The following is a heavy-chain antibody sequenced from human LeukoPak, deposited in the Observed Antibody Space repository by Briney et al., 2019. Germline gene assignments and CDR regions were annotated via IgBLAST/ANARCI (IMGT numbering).Heavy chain of an antibody. D-gene: IGHD3-3*01. CDR3: ARVGEYYDFWSGYYYYYMDV. J-gene: IGHJ6*03. CDR1: AGSISSYY. V-gene: IGHV4-4*07. CDR2: IYTSGST. Sequence: PSQTLSPTCTVAAGSISSYYWGWIRQPAGNGLEWIGRIYTSGSTNYNPSLKTRVTMSVDTSKNQFSLKLSSVTAADTAVYYCARVGEYYDFWSGYYYYYMDVWGKGTTVTVSS.